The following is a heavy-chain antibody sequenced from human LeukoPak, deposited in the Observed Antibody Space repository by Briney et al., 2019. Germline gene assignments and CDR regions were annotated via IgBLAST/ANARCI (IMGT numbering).Heavy chain of an antibody. D-gene: IGHD5-24*01. J-gene: IGHJ4*02. Sequence: GESLKISRKGSGYTYNSYWIGWVRQMPGKGVEWIGIIYPIESKTKYRQSFEGQVTISADKSINTAYLQWTSLKASDPAMYFCATRDGYNLLSWGQGTPVTVSS. CDR1: GYTYNSYW. CDR2: IYPIESKT. V-gene: IGHV5-51*01. CDR3: ATRDGYNLLS.